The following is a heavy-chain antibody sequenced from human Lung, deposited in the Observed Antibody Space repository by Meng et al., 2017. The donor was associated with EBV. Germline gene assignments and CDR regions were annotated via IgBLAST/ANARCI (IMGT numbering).Heavy chain of an antibody. Sequence: QGELQGSGLGLVNPSGTLSLTCAVSGGSIIIGNWWSWVRQSPGKGLEWIGEIHHSGRTNYNPSLKSRITMSLDKPKNQFSLKLSSVTAADTAVYYCARDSDSAYLLGYWGQGTLVTVSS. CDR1: GGSIIIGNW. V-gene: IGHV4-4*02. J-gene: IGHJ4*02. CDR2: IHHSGRT. D-gene: IGHD2-21*01. CDR3: ARDSDSAYLLGY.